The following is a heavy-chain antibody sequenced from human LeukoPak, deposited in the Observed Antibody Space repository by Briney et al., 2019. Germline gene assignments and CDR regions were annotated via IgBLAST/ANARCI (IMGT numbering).Heavy chain of an antibody. D-gene: IGHD6-13*01. V-gene: IGHV3-23*01. J-gene: IGHJ5*02. CDR2: ISGTGGRR. Sequence: XGSLXXXXAASGFTFSSYGMHWVRQAPGKGLEWVAGISGTGGRRYYADSVKGRFTVSRENAKNSLYLQMTSLRAGDTAVYYCARGKRYSSSWFYNRFDPWGQGTLVTVSS. CDR3: ARGKRYSSSWFYNRFDP. CDR1: GFTFSSYG.